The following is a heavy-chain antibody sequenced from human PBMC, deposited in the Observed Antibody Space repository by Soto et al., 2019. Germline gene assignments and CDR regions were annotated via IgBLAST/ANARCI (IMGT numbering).Heavy chain of an antibody. CDR3: ARDRESGSYYYYYGMDV. D-gene: IGHD1-26*01. J-gene: IGHJ6*02. CDR1: VYTFTSYG. CDR2: ISAYNGNT. Sequence: ASVKVSCKASVYTFTSYGISWVRQAPGQGLEWRGWISAYNGNTNYAQKLQGRVTMTPDTSTSTAYMELRSLRSDDTAVYYCARDRESGSYYYYYGMDVWGQGTTVTVSS. V-gene: IGHV1-18*01.